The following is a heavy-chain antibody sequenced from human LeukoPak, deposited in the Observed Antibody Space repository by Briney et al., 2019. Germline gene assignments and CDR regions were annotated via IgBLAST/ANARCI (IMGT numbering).Heavy chain of an antibody. D-gene: IGHD3-10*01. CDR3: AKDIASTPYGSGSYRSYNWFDP. CDR1: GFTFSSYA. Sequence: GGSLRLSCAASGFTFSSYAMSWVRQAPGKGLEWVSGISWNSGSIGYADSVKGRFTISRDNAKDSLYLQMNSLRAQDTALYYCAKDIASTPYGSGSYRSYNWFDPWGQGTLVTVSS. V-gene: IGHV3-9*01. J-gene: IGHJ5*02. CDR2: ISWNSGSI.